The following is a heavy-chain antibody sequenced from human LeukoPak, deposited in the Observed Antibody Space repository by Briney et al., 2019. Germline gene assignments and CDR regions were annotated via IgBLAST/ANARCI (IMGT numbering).Heavy chain of an antibody. V-gene: IGHV3-21*04. CDR3: AKDAPIGGYYDSSGYFASNYDY. Sequence: GGSLRLSCAASGFTFSSYSMNWVRQAPGKGLEWVSSISSSSSYIYYADSVKGRFTISRDNSKNTLYLQMNSLRAEDTAVYYCAKDAPIGGYYDSSGYFASNYDYWGQGTLVTVSS. J-gene: IGHJ4*02. CDR1: GFTFSSYS. CDR2: ISSSSSYI. D-gene: IGHD3-22*01.